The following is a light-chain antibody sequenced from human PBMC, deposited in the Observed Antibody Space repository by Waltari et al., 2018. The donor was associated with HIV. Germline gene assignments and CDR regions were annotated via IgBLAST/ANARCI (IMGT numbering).Light chain of an antibody. V-gene: IGLV2-11*01. Sequence: QSDLTPTRPVSGSPGQTDPLSCSGTRRDLVGYNVVAWSQQHPAEAPRLMIYDVNKRPSGVPDRFSGSKSGNTASLTISGLQAEDEADYYCCSYAGSNTFYVFGTGTEVTVL. CDR2: DVN. CDR1: RRDLVGYNV. J-gene: IGLJ1*01. CDR3: CSYAGSNTFYV.